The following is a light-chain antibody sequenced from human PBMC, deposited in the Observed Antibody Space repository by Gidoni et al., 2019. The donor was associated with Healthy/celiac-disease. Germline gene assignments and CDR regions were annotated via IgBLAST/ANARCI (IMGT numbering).Light chain of an antibody. V-gene: IGKV3-15*01. CDR2: GAS. CDR1: QSVSSN. J-gene: IGKJ1*01. CDR3: QQYNNWPWT. Sequence: VMTHSPATLSVSPGERATLSCRASQSVSSNLAWYQQKPGQAPRLLIYGASTRATGIPARFSGSGSGTEFTLTISRLQSEDFAVYYCQQYNNWPWTFGQGTKVEIK.